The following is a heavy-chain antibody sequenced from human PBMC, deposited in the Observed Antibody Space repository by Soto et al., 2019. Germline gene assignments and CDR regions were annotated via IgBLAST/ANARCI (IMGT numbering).Heavy chain of an antibody. Sequence: GGSLRLSCAASGFTFSSYGIHWVRQAPGKGLEWVGIIWYDGSNKYYADSVKGRFTISRDSSKNTLYLQMNSLRADDTAVYYCARAVYYYSSGHDAFDIWGQGTMVTVSS. CDR1: GFTFSSYG. D-gene: IGHD3-22*01. CDR3: ARAVYYYSSGHDAFDI. CDR2: IWYDGSNK. J-gene: IGHJ3*02. V-gene: IGHV3-33*08.